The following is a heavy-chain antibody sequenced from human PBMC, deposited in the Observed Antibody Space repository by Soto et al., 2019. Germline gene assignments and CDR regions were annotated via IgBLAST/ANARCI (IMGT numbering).Heavy chain of an antibody. CDR2: IYYSGNT. CDR3: ARGAADYGNAFDI. V-gene: IGHV4-31*03. Sequence: QVQLQESGPGLVKPSQNLSLTCTVSGGSITRGGYYWTWIRQFPGKGLEWLAHIYYSGNTIYNPSPKRRLSISQDTSTNQFSLSLTSVTAADTAVYYCARGAADYGNAFDIWGQGTLVTVSS. D-gene: IGHD4-17*01. CDR1: GGSITRGGYY. J-gene: IGHJ3*02.